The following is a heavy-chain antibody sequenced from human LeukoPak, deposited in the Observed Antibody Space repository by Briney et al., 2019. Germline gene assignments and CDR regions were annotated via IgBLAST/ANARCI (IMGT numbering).Heavy chain of an antibody. J-gene: IGHJ6*03. CDR1: GFTFSSYA. CDR3: ARDFHHPYYYYYMDV. Sequence: PGRSLRLSCAASGFTFSSYAMHWVRQAPGKGLEWVAVISYDGSNKYYADSVKGRFTISRDNSKNTLYLQMNSLRAEDTAVYYCARDFHHPYYYYYMDVWGKGTTVTVSS. CDR2: ISYDGSNK. V-gene: IGHV3-30*04.